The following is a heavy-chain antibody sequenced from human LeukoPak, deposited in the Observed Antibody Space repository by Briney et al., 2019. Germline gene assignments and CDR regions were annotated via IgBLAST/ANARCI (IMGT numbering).Heavy chain of an antibody. CDR3: AKGPKENWYFHL. CDR1: GFNFNCDDYA. Sequence: GGSLRLSCAASGFNFNCDDYAFHWVRQAPGKGLEWVSGMNWKTDIVAYADSVKGRFTITRDNDRKSVHLQMHSLTPDDMAVYHFAKGPKENWYFHLWGRGTLVTVSS. V-gene: IGHV3-9*03. J-gene: IGHJ2*01. CDR2: MNWKTDIV.